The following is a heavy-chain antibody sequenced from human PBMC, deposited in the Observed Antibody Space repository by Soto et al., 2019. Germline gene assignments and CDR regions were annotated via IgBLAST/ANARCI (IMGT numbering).Heavy chain of an antibody. V-gene: IGHV3-53*01. Sequence: LRLSCAASGFTFSSYAMSWVRQAPGKGLEWVSVIYSGGSTYYADSVKGRFTISRDNSKNTLYLQMNSLRAEDTAVYYCARDALHWGQGTMVTVSS. CDR2: IYSGGST. D-gene: IGHD4-4*01. CDR1: GFTFSSYA. CDR3: ARDALH. J-gene: IGHJ3*01.